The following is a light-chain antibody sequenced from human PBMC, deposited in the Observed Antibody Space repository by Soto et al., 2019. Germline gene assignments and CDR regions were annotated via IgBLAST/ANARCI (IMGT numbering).Light chain of an antibody. CDR1: QSISSN. V-gene: IGKV3-15*01. CDR3: QQYNHWPT. CDR2: GAS. J-gene: IGKJ1*01. Sequence: EIVMTQSPAVVPVSPGERATLSCRARQSISSNLAWYQHKPGQTPRLLIAGASTRATGIPARFSGSGSRTDFTLTISSLQSEELAVYYCQQYNHWPTFGQGPKVEIK.